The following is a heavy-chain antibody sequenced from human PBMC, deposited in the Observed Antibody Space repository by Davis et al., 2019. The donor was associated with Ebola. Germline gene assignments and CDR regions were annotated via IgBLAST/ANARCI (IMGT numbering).Heavy chain of an antibody. CDR3: ARGIQLWFQGMDV. J-gene: IGHJ6*02. Sequence: ASVKVSCKASGYTFTGYYMHWVRQAPGQGLEWMGWINPNSGGTNYAQKFQGWVTMTRDTSASTAYMELSSLRSEDTAVYYCARGIQLWFQGMDVWGQGTTVTVSS. V-gene: IGHV1-2*04. D-gene: IGHD5-18*01. CDR2: INPNSGGT. CDR1: GYTFTGYY.